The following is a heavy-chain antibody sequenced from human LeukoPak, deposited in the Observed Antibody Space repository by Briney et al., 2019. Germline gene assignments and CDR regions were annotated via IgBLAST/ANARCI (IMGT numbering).Heavy chain of an antibody. V-gene: IGHV4-34*01. CDR2: INHSGST. J-gene: IGHJ4*02. CDR1: GGSFSGYY. CDR3: ARGVELWATTNS. D-gene: IGHD5-12*01. Sequence: PSETLSLTCAVYGGSFSGYYWSWIRQPPGKGLEWIGEINHSGSTNYNPSLKSRVTISVDTSKNQFSLKLSSVTAADTAVYYCARGVELWATTNSWGQGTLVTVSS.